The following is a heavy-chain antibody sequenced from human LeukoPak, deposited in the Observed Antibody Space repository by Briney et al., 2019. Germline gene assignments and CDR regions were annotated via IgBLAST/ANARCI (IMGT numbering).Heavy chain of an antibody. Sequence: ASVKVSCKASGYTFTDYYINWVRQAPGQGLEWMGWMSPDSGDTGYAHKFQGRVTITRNTSITTAYMELRSLTFEDTAVYYCARVRLRNGYNWFDPWGQGTLVTVSS. J-gene: IGHJ5*02. D-gene: IGHD3-3*01. CDR3: ARVRLRNGYNWFDP. CDR1: GYTFTDYY. V-gene: IGHV1-8*03. CDR2: MSPDSGDT.